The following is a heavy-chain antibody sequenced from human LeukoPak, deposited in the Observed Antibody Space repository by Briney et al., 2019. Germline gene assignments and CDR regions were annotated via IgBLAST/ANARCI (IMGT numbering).Heavy chain of an antibody. J-gene: IGHJ3*02. CDR2: ISSSGSTI. CDR3: AQTRYSSSWYPFDAFDI. CDR1: GFTFSDYY. V-gene: IGHV3-11*04. D-gene: IGHD6-13*01. Sequence: GGSLRLSCAASGFTFSDYYMSWIRQAPGKGLEWVSYISSSGSTIYYADSVKGRFTISRDNAKNSLYLQMNSLGAEDTAAYYCAQTRYSSSWYPFDAFDIWGQGTMVTVSS.